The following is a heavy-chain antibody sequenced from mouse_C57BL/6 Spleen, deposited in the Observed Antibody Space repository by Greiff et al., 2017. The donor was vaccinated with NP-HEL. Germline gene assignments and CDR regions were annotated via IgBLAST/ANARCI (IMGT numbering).Heavy chain of an antibody. Sequence: VQLQQSGPELVKPGASVKISCKASGYTFTDYYMNWVKQSHGKSLEWIGDINPNNGGTSYNQKFKGKATLTVDKSSSTAYMLLRSLSSDASAVYYCARNGYYVPFAYWGQGTLVTVSA. CDR1: GYTFTDYY. J-gene: IGHJ3*01. V-gene: IGHV1-26*01. CDR3: ARNGYYVPFAY. D-gene: IGHD2-3*01. CDR2: INPNNGGT.